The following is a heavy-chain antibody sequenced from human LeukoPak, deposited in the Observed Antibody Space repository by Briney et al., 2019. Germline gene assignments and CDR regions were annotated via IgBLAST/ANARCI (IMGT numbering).Heavy chain of an antibody. D-gene: IGHD3-3*01. CDR1: GGTFSSYT. Sequence: SVKVPCKASGGTFSSYTISWVRQAPGQGLEWMGRIIPILGIANYAQKFQGRVTITADKSTSTAYMELSSLRSEDTAVYYCARGPIFGVAPNWFDPWGQGTLVTVSS. CDR2: IIPILGIA. J-gene: IGHJ5*02. CDR3: ARGPIFGVAPNWFDP. V-gene: IGHV1-69*02.